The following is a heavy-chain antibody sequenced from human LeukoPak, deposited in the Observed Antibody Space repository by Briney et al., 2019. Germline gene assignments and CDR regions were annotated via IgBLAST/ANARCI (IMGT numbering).Heavy chain of an antibody. CDR3: ARESSGREGYFDY. CDR2: IWYDGSNK. CDR1: GFTFSSDG. J-gene: IGHJ4*02. D-gene: IGHD6-19*01. V-gene: IGHV3-33*01. Sequence: GGSLRFSCAASGFTFSSDGMHCVRQAPGKGLEWVAVIWYDGSNKYYADSVKGRFTISRDNSKNTLYLQMNSLRAEDTAVYYCARESSGREGYFDYRGQGTLVTVSS.